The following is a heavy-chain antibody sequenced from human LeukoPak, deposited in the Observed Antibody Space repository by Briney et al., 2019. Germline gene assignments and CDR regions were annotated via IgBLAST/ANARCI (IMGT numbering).Heavy chain of an antibody. CDR2: ISSSSSYI. V-gene: IGHV3-21*01. Sequence: GGSLRLPCAASGFTFSSYSMNWVRQAPGKGLEWVSSISSSSSYIYYADSVKGRFTISRDNAKNSLYLQMNSLRAEDTAVYYCARGGCGGDCYYAFDIWGQGTMVTVSS. CDR1: GFTFSSYS. D-gene: IGHD2-21*02. J-gene: IGHJ3*02. CDR3: ARGGCGGDCYYAFDI.